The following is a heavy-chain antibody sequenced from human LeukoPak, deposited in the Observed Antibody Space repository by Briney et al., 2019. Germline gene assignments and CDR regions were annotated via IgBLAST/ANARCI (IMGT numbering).Heavy chain of an antibody. V-gene: IGHV4-39*07. J-gene: IGHJ5*02. CDR3: ARFYSGSYYGWFDP. CDR2: IYYSGST. CDR1: GGSISSSSYY. D-gene: IGHD1-26*01. Sequence: PSETLSLTCTVSGGSISSSSYYWGWIRQPPGKGLEWIGSIYYSGSTYYNPSLKSRVTISVDTSKNQFSLKLSSVTAADTAVYYCARFYSGSYYGWFDPWGQGTLVTVSS.